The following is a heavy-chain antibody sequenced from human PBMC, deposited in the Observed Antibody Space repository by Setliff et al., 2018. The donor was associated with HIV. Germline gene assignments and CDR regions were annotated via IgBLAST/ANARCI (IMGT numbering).Heavy chain of an antibody. CDR2: IDSNNGNR. CDR1: GYSLSTYA. D-gene: IGHD2-8*01. V-gene: IGHV1-18*01. CDR3: VRLTADRTNYYYYMDV. Sequence: GASVKVSCKASGYSLSTYATSWVRQAPGQGLEWMGWIDSNNGNRNFAQKFRGRVTMTTDISTNTAYMEVRSLSFDDTAVYYCVRLTADRTNYYYYMDVWGKGTTVTVSS. J-gene: IGHJ6*03.